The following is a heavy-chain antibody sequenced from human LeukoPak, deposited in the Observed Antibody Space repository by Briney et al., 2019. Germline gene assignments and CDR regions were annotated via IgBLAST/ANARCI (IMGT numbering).Heavy chain of an antibody. CDR3: ARGSPMYYYDSSAPLDY. V-gene: IGHV1-8*01. CDR2: KNPNSGNA. CDR1: GYTFTSYD. J-gene: IGHJ4*02. D-gene: IGHD3-22*01. Sequence: GSVKVSCKASGYTFTSYDINWVRQATGQGLEWMGWKNPNSGNAGFAQNFQGRVNMTRNTAISTAYMELSSLRSEDTAVYYCARGSPMYYYDSSAPLDYWGQGTLVTVSS.